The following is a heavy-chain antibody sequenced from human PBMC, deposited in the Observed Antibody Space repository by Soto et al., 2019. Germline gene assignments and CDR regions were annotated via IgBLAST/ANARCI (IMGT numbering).Heavy chain of an antibody. Sequence: HPGGSLRLXCAASGFTFSSYAMHWVRQAPGKGLEYVSAISSNGGSTYYANSVKGRFTISRDNSKNTLYLQMGSPRAEDMAVYYCARDRYSYGYVWFDPWGQGTLVTVSS. CDR1: GFTFSSYA. CDR2: ISSNGGST. J-gene: IGHJ5*02. CDR3: ARDRYSYGYVWFDP. V-gene: IGHV3-64*01. D-gene: IGHD5-18*01.